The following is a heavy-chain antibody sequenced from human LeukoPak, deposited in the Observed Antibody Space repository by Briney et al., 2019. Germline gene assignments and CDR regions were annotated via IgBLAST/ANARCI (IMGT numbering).Heavy chain of an antibody. J-gene: IGHJ6*03. CDR3: ARDRFVYDFWSGYPYYYYYYMDV. D-gene: IGHD3-3*01. Sequence: PGTMSLTCPVSGGSISSHYWSWLRQPPGRGLEWIGYIYYSGSTNYNPSLKSRVTISVDTSKNQFSLKLSSVTAADTAVYYCARDRFVYDFWSGYPYYYYYYMDVWGKGTAVTVSS. CDR2: IYYSGST. V-gene: IGHV4-59*11. CDR1: GGSISSHY.